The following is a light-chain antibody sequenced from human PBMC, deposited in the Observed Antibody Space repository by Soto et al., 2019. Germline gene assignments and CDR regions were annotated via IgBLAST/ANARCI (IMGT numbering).Light chain of an antibody. CDR1: SRDVGGYSY. CDR2: DVN. Sequence: QSALTQPASVSGSPGQSITISCTGTSRDVGGYSYVSWYQQHPGKAPKLMIYDVNNRPSGVSDRFSASKSGNTASLTISGXQAEXEADYYCSSFTSYSTLVFGGGTKLTVL. V-gene: IGLV2-14*03. J-gene: IGLJ2*01. CDR3: SSFTSYSTLV.